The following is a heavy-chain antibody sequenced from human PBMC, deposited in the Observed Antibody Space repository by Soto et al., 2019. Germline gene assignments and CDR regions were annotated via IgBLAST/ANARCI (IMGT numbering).Heavy chain of an antibody. D-gene: IGHD3-22*01. CDR3: AKGSPDSRGYHFFFDY. CDR1: GFTFSSYG. Sequence: PGGSLRLSCAASGFTFSSYGMHWVRQAPGKGLEWVAVISYDGSNKYYADSVKGRFTISRDNSKNTLYLQMNSLRAEDTAVYYSAKGSPDSRGYHFFFDYWGQGTLVTVSS. J-gene: IGHJ4*02. V-gene: IGHV3-30*18. CDR2: ISYDGSNK.